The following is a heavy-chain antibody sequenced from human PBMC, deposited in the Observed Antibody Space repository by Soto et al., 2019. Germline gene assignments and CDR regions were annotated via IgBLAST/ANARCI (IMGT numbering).Heavy chain of an antibody. V-gene: IGHV1-8*01. J-gene: IGHJ5*02. D-gene: IGHD3-22*01. CDR2: MNPNSTYT. CDR3: ARDDSSGRGRFDP. Sequence: APSELVSCEASAYTFTSYEINWVRQATGQGLEWMGWMNPNSTYTDYAQNLQGRVTMTTDRSTSTAYMELRSLRSDDTAVYYCARDDSSGRGRFDPWGQGTLVTVSS. CDR1: AYTFTSYE.